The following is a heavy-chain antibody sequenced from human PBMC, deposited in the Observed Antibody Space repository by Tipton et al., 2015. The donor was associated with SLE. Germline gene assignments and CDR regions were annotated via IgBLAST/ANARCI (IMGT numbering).Heavy chain of an antibody. Sequence: TLSLTCTVSGGSINAYHWSWIRQPPGKGLEWIGYIYYSGRTSYNPSLGSRVTISVDTSKNQFSLRLSSVTAADTAVYYCARDPGSGSYYFDSWGQGILVTVSS. CDR3: ARDPGSGSYYFDS. J-gene: IGHJ4*02. D-gene: IGHD1-26*01. CDR1: GGSINAYH. V-gene: IGHV4-59*01. CDR2: IYYSGRT.